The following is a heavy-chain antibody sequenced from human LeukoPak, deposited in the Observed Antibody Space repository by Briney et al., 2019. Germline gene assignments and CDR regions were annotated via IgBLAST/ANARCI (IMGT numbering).Heavy chain of an antibody. CDR2: IYYSGST. J-gene: IGHJ5*02. CDR1: GGSISSYY. D-gene: IGHD4-17*01. Sequence: SETLSLTCTVSGGSISSYYWSWIRQPPGKGLEWIGYIYYSGSTNYNPSLKSRVTISVDTSKNQFSLKLSSVTAADTAVYYYARLAYGDYSDWFDPWGQGTLVTVSS. CDR3: ARLAYGDYSDWFDP. V-gene: IGHV4-59*01.